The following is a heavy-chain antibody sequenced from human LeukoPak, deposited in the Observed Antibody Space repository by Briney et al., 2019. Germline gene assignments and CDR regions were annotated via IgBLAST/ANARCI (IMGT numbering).Heavy chain of an antibody. V-gene: IGHV3-23*01. CDR2: IFPSGGEI. D-gene: IGHD5-18*01. J-gene: IGHJ6*03. CDR1: GFTFSTFA. Sequence: PGGSLRLSCAASGFTFSTFAMIWVRQPPGKGLEWVSSIFPSGGEIHYADSVKGRFTISRDNAKNSLYLQMNSLRAEDTAVYYCGKDPKRGYSYGRKYYNMDVWGKGTTVTVSS. CDR3: GKDPKRGYSYGRKYYNMDV.